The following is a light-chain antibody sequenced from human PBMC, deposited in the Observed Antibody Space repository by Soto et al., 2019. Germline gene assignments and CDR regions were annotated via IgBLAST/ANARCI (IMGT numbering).Light chain of an antibody. V-gene: IGLV2-14*01. Sequence: QSALTQPASVSGSPGQSITISCTGTSNDVGAYKYVSWYQQLPGKAPKLMIYEVSNRPSGVSNRFSGSKSGNTASLTISGLQAEDEADYYCSSYTSTRTLFGGGTTLTLL. J-gene: IGLJ3*02. CDR1: SNDVGAYKY. CDR2: EVS. CDR3: SSYTSTRTL.